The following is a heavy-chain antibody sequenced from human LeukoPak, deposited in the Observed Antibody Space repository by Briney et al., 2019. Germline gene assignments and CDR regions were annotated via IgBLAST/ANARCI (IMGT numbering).Heavy chain of an antibody. CDR1: GFTFSSYA. CDR3: ARDDYGDYFLDY. Sequence: GGSLRLSCAASGFTFSSYAMSWVRQAPGKGLEWVSAISGSGGSTYYADSVKGRFTISRDNAKNSLYLQMNSLRDEDTAVYYCARDDYGDYFLDYWGQGTLVTVSS. J-gene: IGHJ4*02. D-gene: IGHD4-17*01. CDR2: ISGSGGST. V-gene: IGHV3-23*01.